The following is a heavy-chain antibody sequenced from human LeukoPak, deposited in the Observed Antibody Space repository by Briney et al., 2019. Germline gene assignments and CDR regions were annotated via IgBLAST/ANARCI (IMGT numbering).Heavy chain of an antibody. CDR2: INPDGRDT. D-gene: IGHD2-21*02. CDR3: TSGGDTTPDYFQR. J-gene: IGHJ1*01. V-gene: IGHV3-7*01. CDR1: GFTFNRCW. Sequence: GGSLRLSCVVSGFTFNRCWMNWVRQAPGKGLEWVAHINPDGRDTYYVDSVKGRFTISRDNAQNSMYLQMNRLRAEDTDVYYCTSGGDTTPDYFQRWGQGTLVNVSS.